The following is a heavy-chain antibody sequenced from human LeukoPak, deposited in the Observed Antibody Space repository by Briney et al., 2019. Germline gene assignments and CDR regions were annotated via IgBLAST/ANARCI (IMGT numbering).Heavy chain of an antibody. CDR3: AKDTVTTGYYYYYMDV. CDR1: GFSFSTYG. D-gene: IGHD4-17*01. J-gene: IGHJ6*03. Sequence: QSGGSLRLSCAASGFSFSTYGMQWVRQAPGKGLEWVAFIRYDGSNKYYADSVKGRFTISRDNSKNTLYLQMNSLRAEDTAVYYCAKDTVTTGYYYYYMDVWGKGTTVTISS. V-gene: IGHV3-30*02. CDR2: IRYDGSNK.